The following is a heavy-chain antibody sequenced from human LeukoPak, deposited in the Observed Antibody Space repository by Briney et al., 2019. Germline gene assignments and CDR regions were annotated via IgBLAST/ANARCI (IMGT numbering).Heavy chain of an antibody. V-gene: IGHV4-61*01. Sequence: SETLSLTCTVSGGSVSSGNYYWSWIRQPPGKGLEWIGYIYYSGSTNYNPSLKSRVTISVDTSKNQFSLKLISVTAADTTVYYCARALPGYCSTTSCSGGGFDPWGQGTLVTVSS. D-gene: IGHD2-2*01. CDR3: ARALPGYCSTTSCSGGGFDP. CDR2: IYYSGST. J-gene: IGHJ5*02. CDR1: GGSVSSGNYY.